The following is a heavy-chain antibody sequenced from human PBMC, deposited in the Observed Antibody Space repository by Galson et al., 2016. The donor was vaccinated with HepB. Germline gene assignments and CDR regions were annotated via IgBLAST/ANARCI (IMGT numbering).Heavy chain of an antibody. CDR2: ISSSGNAI. CDR1: GFTFSDYY. CDR3: ASGPSKSYYYYGLDV. V-gene: IGHV3-11*01. J-gene: IGHJ6*02. Sequence: SLRLSCAASGFTFSDYYLTWIRQAPGKGLEWASYISSSGNAIYYADSVKGRFTISRDNAKNSLYLQMSSLRADDTAVYYCASGPSKSYYYYGLDVWGQGTTVAVSS.